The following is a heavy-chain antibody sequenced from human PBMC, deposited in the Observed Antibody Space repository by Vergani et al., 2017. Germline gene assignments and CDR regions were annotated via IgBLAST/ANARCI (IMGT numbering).Heavy chain of an antibody. CDR1: GFTFSSYA. CDR3: VKYGSSNLYYYYGMDV. V-gene: IGHV3-23*01. CDR2: ISGSGGST. J-gene: IGHJ6*02. D-gene: IGHD6-13*01. Sequence: EVQLLESGGGLVQPGGSLRLSCAASGFTFSSYAMSWVRQAPGKGLEWVSAISGSGGSTYYADSVKGRFTISRDNSKNTLYLQMNSLRAEDTAVYYCVKYGSSNLYYYYGMDVWGQGTTVTVSS.